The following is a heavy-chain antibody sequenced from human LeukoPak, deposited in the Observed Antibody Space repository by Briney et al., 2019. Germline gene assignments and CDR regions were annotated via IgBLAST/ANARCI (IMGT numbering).Heavy chain of an antibody. D-gene: IGHD3-9*01. CDR3: ARDQAATDRQVRFCLD. Sequence: SVKVSCKAAGRTFSIYAITGFGQAPGQGLEWMGGIIPIFGTEKYAQKFQGRVTITADELPRTAYLELSSVRSEVPAVCYCARDQAATDRQVRFCLDWGQGTLVTVSS. CDR1: GRTFSIYA. V-gene: IGHV1-69*13. J-gene: IGHJ4*02. CDR2: IIPIFGTE.